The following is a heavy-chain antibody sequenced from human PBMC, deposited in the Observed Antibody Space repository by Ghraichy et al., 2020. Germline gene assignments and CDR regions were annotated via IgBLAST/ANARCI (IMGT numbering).Heavy chain of an antibody. Sequence: GESLNISCAASGLGVSSNYMSWVRQAPGKGLEWVAILYSDGTPFYADSLRGRFTISRDDSRNTMYLQMNTLIAEDTAVYYCARDRRYCGNNCYLYYYYGMDVGGRGTTVTVSS. D-gene: IGHD2-21*01. CDR3: ARDRRYCGNNCYLYYYYGMDV. J-gene: IGHJ6*02. V-gene: IGHV3-53*01. CDR2: LYSDGTP. CDR1: GLGVSSNY.